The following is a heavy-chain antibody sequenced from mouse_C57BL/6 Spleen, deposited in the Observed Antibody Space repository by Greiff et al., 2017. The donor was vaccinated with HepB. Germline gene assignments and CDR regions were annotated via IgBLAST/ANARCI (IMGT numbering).Heavy chain of an antibody. CDR1: GFTFSSYT. CDR3: ARPLSSRFAY. Sequence: DVHLVESGGGLVKPGGSLKLSCAASGFTFSSYTMSWVRQTPEKRLEWVATISGGGGNTYYPDSVKGRFTISRDNAKNTLYLQMSSLRSEDTALYYCARPLSSRFAYWGQGTLVTVSA. CDR2: ISGGGGNT. J-gene: IGHJ3*01. D-gene: IGHD1-1*01. V-gene: IGHV5-9*01.